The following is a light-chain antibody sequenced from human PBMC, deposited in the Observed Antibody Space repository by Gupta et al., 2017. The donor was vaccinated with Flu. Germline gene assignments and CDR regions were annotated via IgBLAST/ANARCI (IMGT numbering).Light chain of an antibody. V-gene: IGLV1-47*01. Sequence: QAVLTQPPSASGTPGQRITISCSGSSSNIGSNYLYWYQHLPGTAPILLISSNDQRPSGIPDRFSGSKSGTSGSLAISGLRSEDEADYFCAARDDNLDGWVFGGGTKLTVL. J-gene: IGLJ3*02. CDR3: AARDDNLDGWV. CDR2: SND. CDR1: SSNIGSNY.